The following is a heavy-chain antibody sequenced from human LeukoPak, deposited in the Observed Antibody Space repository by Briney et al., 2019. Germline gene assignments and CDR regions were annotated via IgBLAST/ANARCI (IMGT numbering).Heavy chain of an antibody. CDR2: INPNSGDT. J-gene: IGHJ4*02. CDR1: GYTFTGNY. Sequence: ASVKVSCKASGYTFTGNYMHGVRQAPGQGREGMGWINPNSGDTNYAQKFQGRVTMTRDTSISTAYMELSRLRSDDTAVYYCARDKTAAAPGWLDYWGQGTLVTVSS. CDR3: ARDKTAAAPGWLDY. V-gene: IGHV1-2*02. D-gene: IGHD6-13*01.